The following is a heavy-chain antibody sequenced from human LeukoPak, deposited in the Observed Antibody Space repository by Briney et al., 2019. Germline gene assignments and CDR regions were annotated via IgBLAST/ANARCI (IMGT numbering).Heavy chain of an antibody. CDR1: GGSISSSNEY. CDR2: VYESGTT. Sequence: SSETLSLTCTVSGGSISSSNEYWGWIRQPPGRGLEWIGSVYESGTTRYHPSLKSRASISVDTSKNQFSLNLSSVTAADTAVYYCARGTHYFDYWVQGTLVTVSS. CDR3: ARGTHYFDY. J-gene: IGHJ4*02. V-gene: IGHV4-39*01.